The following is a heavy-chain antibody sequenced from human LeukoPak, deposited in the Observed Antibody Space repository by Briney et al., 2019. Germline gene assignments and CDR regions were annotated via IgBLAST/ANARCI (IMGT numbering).Heavy chain of an antibody. J-gene: IGHJ6*02. D-gene: IGHD2/OR15-2a*01. V-gene: IGHV3-9*01. Sequence: GRSLRLSCAASGFTFDDYAMHWARQPPGKGLEWVSGISWNSGSIGYADSVKGRFTISRDNPKNSLYLQMDSLRAEDTAVYYCVRDVSRRIGMDVWGQGTTVTVSS. CDR1: GFTFDDYA. CDR3: VRDVSRRIGMDV. CDR2: ISWNSGSI.